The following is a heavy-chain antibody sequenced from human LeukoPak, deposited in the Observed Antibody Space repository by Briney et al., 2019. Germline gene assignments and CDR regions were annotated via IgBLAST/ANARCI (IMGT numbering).Heavy chain of an antibody. V-gene: IGHV3-23*01. Sequence: GRSLRLSCAASGFTFSSYPMSWVRQAPGQGLDWVSCINGIVGNTFYADSVKGRFTISRDNSKNTLYLQMNSLRPEGTAAYHFAKGRNEDGDAALNDWGQGTLVTVSS. J-gene: IGHJ4*02. CDR3: AKGRNEDGDAALND. CDR1: GFTFSSYP. D-gene: IGHD1-1*01. CDR2: INGIVGNT.